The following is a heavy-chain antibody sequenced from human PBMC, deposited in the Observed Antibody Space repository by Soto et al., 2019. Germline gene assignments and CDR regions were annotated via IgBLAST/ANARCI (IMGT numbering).Heavy chain of an antibody. D-gene: IGHD6-19*01. Sequence: QVQLVQSGAEVKKPGASVKVSCKASGYTFTSYGISWVRQAPGQGLEWMGWISAYNGNTNYTQKLQGRVTMTTDTSTSTAYMELRSLRSDDTAVYYCAREYIEYSSGWYSLDYWGQGTLVTVSS. CDR1: GYTFTSYG. CDR3: AREYIEYSSGWYSLDY. CDR2: ISAYNGNT. J-gene: IGHJ4*02. V-gene: IGHV1-18*04.